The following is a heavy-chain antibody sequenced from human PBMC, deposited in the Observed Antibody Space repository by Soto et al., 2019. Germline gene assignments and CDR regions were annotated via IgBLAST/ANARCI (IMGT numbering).Heavy chain of an antibody. CDR2: INAGNGNT. CDR1: GYTFTSYA. J-gene: IGHJ4*02. CDR3: ARGGRTDFWSGYLFEFDY. V-gene: IGHV1-3*01. D-gene: IGHD3-3*01. Sequence: ASVKVSCKASGYTFTSYAMHWVRQAPGQRLEWMGWINAGNGNTKYSQKFQGRATITRDASASTAYMELSSLRSEDTAVYYCARGGRTDFWSGYLFEFDYWGQGTLVTVSS.